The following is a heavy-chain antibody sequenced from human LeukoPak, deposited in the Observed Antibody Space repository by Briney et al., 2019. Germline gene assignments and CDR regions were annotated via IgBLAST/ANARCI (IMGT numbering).Heavy chain of an antibody. Sequence: GALRLSCAASGFTFRSYWMSWVRQAPGKGLEWVANIKQDGSEKYYVDSVKGRFTISRDNAKNSLYLQMNSLRAEDTGVYYCAREHPYYYDSSGTALMAEIKYYFDYWGQGTLVTVSS. CDR1: GFTFRSYW. V-gene: IGHV3-7*01. J-gene: IGHJ4*02. CDR3: AREHPYYYDSSGTALMAEIKYYFDY. CDR2: IKQDGSEK. D-gene: IGHD3-22*01.